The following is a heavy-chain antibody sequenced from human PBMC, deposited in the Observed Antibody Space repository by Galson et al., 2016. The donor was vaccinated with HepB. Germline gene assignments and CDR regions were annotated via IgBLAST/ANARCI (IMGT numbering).Heavy chain of an antibody. CDR2: IYCSGNT. D-gene: IGHD3-10*01. CDR3: AREAVGYSTSGTPPYGMDV. Sequence: TLSLTCTVSGGSISTYYWIWIRQPPGKGLEWIGYIYCSGNTNYNPSLKSRVTISIDTSKNQFSLNLGSVTAADTAMYHCAREAVGYSTSGTPPYGMDVWGQGTTVTVSS. CDR1: GGSISTYY. J-gene: IGHJ6*02. V-gene: IGHV4-59*12.